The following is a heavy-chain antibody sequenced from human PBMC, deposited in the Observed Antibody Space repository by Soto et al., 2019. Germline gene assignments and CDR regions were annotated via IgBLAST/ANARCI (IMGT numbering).Heavy chain of an antibody. V-gene: IGHV4-30-4*01. Sequence: QVQLQESGPGLVKPSQTLSLTCTVSGGSISSGDYYWSWIRQPPGKGLEWIGYIYYSGSTYYNPSLKSRVTISVDTSKNQFSLKLSSVTAADTAVYYCARDSDTAREGTPENNYYYYGMDVWGQGTTVTVSS. D-gene: IGHD5-18*01. CDR3: ARDSDTAREGTPENNYYYYGMDV. J-gene: IGHJ6*02. CDR1: GGSISSGDYY. CDR2: IYYSGST.